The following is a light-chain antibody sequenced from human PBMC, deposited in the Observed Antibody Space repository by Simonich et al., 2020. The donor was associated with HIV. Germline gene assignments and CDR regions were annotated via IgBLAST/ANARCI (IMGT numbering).Light chain of an antibody. CDR2: AAS. CDR3: QQLNSYPPFT. CDR1: QGISSY. V-gene: IGKV1-9*01. J-gene: IGKJ3*01. Sequence: IQLTQSPSFLSASVGDRVTITCRASQGISSYLAWYQQKPGKAPKLLIDAASTLQSGVPSRFSGSGSGTEFTLTISSLQPEDFATYYCQQLNSYPPFTFGPGTKVDIK.